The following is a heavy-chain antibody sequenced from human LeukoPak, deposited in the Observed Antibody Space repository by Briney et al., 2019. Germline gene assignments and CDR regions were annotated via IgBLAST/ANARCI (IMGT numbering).Heavy chain of an antibody. Sequence: SVKVSCKASGGTFSSYAISWVRQAPGQGLEWMGGIIPIFGTANYAQKFQGSVTITTDESTSTAYMDVSSLRSEDTAVYYCARQSNYFDWFDTWGQGTLVTVSS. J-gene: IGHJ5*02. CDR3: ARQSNYFDWFDT. CDR1: GGTFSSYA. D-gene: IGHD4-11*01. V-gene: IGHV1-69*05. CDR2: IIPIFGTA.